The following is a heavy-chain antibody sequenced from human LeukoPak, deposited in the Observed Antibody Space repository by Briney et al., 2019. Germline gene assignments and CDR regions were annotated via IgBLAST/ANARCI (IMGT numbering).Heavy chain of an antibody. CDR1: GYTFIAYY. CDR2: INPNSGGT. J-gene: IGHJ4*02. CDR3: ARVWGFYNGQISGLDS. D-gene: IGHD1-1*01. Sequence: EASVKVSCKASGYTFIAYYMHWVRQAPGQGLEWMGWINPNSGGTNYAQKFQGRVTMTRDTSISTAYMELSRLTSDDTAVYYCARVWGFYNGQISGLDSWGQGSLVTVSS. V-gene: IGHV1-2*02.